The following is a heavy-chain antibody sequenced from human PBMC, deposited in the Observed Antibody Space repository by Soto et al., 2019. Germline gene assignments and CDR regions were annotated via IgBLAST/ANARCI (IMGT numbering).Heavy chain of an antibody. D-gene: IGHD3-3*01. CDR1: GYTFPTHW. V-gene: IGHV5-51*01. CDR3: ARGWSGSYFYYYMDV. Sequence: PGESLKISCKGSGYTFPTHWIGWVRQMPGKGLEWMGAIYPGDSSTRYSPSFQGQVTISADKSITTAYLQWSSLKPSDTAVYYCARGWSGSYFYYYMDVWGTGTTVTVSS. J-gene: IGHJ6*03. CDR2: IYPGDSST.